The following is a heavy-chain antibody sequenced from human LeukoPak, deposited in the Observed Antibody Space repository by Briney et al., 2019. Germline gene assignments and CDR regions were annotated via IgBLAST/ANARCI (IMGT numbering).Heavy chain of an antibody. J-gene: IGHJ5*02. CDR1: GYTFTGYY. V-gene: IGHV1-69*13. D-gene: IGHD4-23*01. Sequence: ASVKVSCKASGYTFTGYYMHWVRQAPGQGLEWMGGIIPIFGTTNYAQRFQGRVTITADESTSTAYMELSSLRSEDTAVYYCARDNSVEDTAWWFDPWGQGTLVTVSS. CDR3: ARDNSVEDTAWWFDP. CDR2: IIPIFGTT.